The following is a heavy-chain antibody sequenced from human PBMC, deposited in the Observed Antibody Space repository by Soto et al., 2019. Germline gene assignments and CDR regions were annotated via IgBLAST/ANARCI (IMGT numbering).Heavy chain of an antibody. CDR3: ARHPERIAQIGWFDP. Sequence: PGGSLRLSCAASGFTFSSYAMSWVRQAPGKGLEWVSAISGSGGSTYYADSVKGRFTISRDNSKNSLYLQMNSLRAEDTAVYYCARHPERIAQIGWFDPWGQGTLVTVSS. CDR1: GFTFSSYA. J-gene: IGHJ5*02. CDR2: ISGSGGST. D-gene: IGHD6-13*01. V-gene: IGHV3-23*01.